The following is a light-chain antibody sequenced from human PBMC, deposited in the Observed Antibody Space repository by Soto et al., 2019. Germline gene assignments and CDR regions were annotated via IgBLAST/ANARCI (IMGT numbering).Light chain of an antibody. V-gene: IGKV1-39*01. J-gene: IGKJ2*01. Sequence: DIQMTQSPSSLSASVGDRVTITCRASQSISSYLNWYQQKPGKAPKLLIYAASSLQSGVPSRFSGSGSGTDFTLTISSLQPEDFATYYCQQCYNFPYTFGQGTKVDIK. CDR3: QQCYNFPYT. CDR1: QSISSY. CDR2: AAS.